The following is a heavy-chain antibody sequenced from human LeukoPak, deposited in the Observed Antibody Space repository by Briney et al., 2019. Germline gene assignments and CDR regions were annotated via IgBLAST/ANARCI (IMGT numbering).Heavy chain of an antibody. CDR3: AKDDDGSGSYYYYMDV. CDR1: GFTFSSYG. D-gene: IGHD3-10*01. J-gene: IGHJ6*03. V-gene: IGHV3-30*02. CDR2: IRYDGSNK. Sequence: PGGSLRLFCAASGFTFSSYGMHWVRQAPGKGLEWVAFIRYDGSNKYYADSVKGRFTISRDNSENTLYLQMNSLRAEDTAVYYCAKDDDGSGSYYYYMDVWGKGTTVTISS.